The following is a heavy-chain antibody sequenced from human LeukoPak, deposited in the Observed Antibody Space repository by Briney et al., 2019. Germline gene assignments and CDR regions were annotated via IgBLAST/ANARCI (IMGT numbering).Heavy chain of an antibody. D-gene: IGHD5-18*01. CDR2: IWYDGSNK. CDR1: GFTFSSYG. Sequence: GGSLRLSCAASGFTFSSYGMHWVRQAPGKGLEWVAVIWYDGSNKYYADSVKGRFTISRDNSKNTLYLQMNSLRAEDTAVYYCASWGRGYSYFDYWGQGTLVTVSS. CDR3: ASWGRGYSYFDY. V-gene: IGHV3-33*01. J-gene: IGHJ4*02.